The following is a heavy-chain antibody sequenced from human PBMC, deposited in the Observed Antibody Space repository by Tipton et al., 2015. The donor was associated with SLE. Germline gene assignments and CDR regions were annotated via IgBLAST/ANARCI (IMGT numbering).Heavy chain of an antibody. CDR2: INHSGST. J-gene: IGHJ6*03. V-gene: IGHV4-34*01. CDR1: GGSFSGYY. D-gene: IGHD3-10*01. CDR3: ARGPGIERNYYYYYYMDV. Sequence: TLSLTCAVYGGSFSGYYWSWIRQTPGKGLEWIGEINHSGSTNYNPSLKSRVTISVDTSKNQFSLKLGSVTAADTAMYYCARGPGIERNYYYYYYMDVWCKGTTVTVSS.